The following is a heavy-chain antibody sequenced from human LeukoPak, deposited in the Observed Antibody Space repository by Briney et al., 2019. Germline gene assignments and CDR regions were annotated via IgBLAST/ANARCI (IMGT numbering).Heavy chain of an antibody. Sequence: SETLSLTCAVYGGSFSGYYWSWIRQPPGKGLEWIGEVNHSGSTNYNPSLKSRVTISVDTSKNQFSLKLSSVTAADTAVYYCARAYHSSWYLNWFDPWGQGTLVTVSS. V-gene: IGHV4-34*01. CDR3: ARAYHSSWYLNWFDP. D-gene: IGHD6-13*01. J-gene: IGHJ5*02. CDR2: VNHSGST. CDR1: GGSFSGYY.